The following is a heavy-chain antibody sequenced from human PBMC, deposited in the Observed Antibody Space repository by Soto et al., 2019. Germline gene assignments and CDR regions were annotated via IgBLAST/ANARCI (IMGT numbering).Heavy chain of an antibody. CDR3: ARDSPAAGPLNYYSMDV. CDR2: IYHSGST. J-gene: IGHJ6*02. CDR1: GGSISSGGYY. D-gene: IGHD6-13*01. Sequence: QVQLQESGPGLVKPSQTLSVTCTVSGGSISSGGYYWTWIRQHPGKGLEWIGFIYHSGSTKYNPYLTSRVTMSVDMSKNQFSLKLSSVTAADTAVYYCARDSPAAGPLNYYSMDVWGQETTVTVSS. V-gene: IGHV4-31*03.